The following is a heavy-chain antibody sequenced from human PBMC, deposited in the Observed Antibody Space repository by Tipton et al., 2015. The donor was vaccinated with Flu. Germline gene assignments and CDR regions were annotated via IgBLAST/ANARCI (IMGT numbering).Heavy chain of an antibody. CDR3: ARDSPTFPRVFDY. CDR1: GGSFSSYY. D-gene: IGHD2/OR15-2a*01. J-gene: IGHJ4*02. Sequence: TLSLTCTVSGGSFSSYYYTWVRQPPGKGLEWIGYIYYTGTTDYNPSLRSRVTISKDTSKNQFSLKLSSVTDADTAVYYCARDSPTFPRVFDYWGQGALVTVSS. V-gene: IGHV4-59*01. CDR2: IYYTGTT.